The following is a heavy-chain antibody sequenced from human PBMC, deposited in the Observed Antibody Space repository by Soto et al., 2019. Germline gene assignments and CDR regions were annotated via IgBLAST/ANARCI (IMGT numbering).Heavy chain of an antibody. CDR2: INPDGRRT. CDR1: GFSFSRYW. V-gene: IGHV3-74*01. J-gene: IGHJ6*04. Sequence: GGALRLSCGVTGFSFSRYWMHWVRQAPGKGLVWVSRINPDGRRTDYADSVQGRFTVSRDNAKNMLFLQINSLRAEDTAVYYCTGAPDRGGPSCKWWPSYCGMHVWGAANTVTVSS. D-gene: IGHD2-15*01. CDR3: TGAPDRGGPSCKWWPSYCGMHV.